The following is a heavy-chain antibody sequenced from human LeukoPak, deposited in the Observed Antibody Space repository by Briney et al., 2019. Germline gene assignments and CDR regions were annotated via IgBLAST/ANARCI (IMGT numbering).Heavy chain of an antibody. V-gene: IGHV5-51*01. CDR2: IYPGDSDT. CDR1: GSSFTSYW. Sequence: GASLQISCKGSGSSFTSYWIGWVRQLPGKGLEWMGIIYPGDSDTRYSPSFQGQVTISADKSISTAYLQWSSLKASDTAMYYCARQSGYCSSTSCPDYWGQGTLVTVSS. J-gene: IGHJ4*02. D-gene: IGHD2-2*03. CDR3: ARQSGYCSSTSCPDY.